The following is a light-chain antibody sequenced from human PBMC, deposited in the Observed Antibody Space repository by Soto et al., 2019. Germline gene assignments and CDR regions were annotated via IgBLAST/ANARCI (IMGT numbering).Light chain of an antibody. V-gene: IGKV3-11*01. CDR1: QYIKNY. CDR3: QQRSDWPRT. J-gene: IGKJ1*01. Sequence: EIVLSQSPATLSLSPGEGAILSCRASQYIKNYLAWYQQKPGQAPRLLIFDASSRATGIPARFSGSGSGTDFTLTISSLEPEDFAVYYCQQRSDWPRTFGQGTKVEI. CDR2: DAS.